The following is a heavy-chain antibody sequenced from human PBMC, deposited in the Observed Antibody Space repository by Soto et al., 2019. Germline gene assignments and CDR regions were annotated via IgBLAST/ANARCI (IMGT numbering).Heavy chain of an antibody. D-gene: IGHD1-1*01. V-gene: IGHV4-39*01. CDR2: IYYSGST. CDR3: AISRGGNWNTAPDY. CDR1: GGSISSSSYY. J-gene: IGHJ4*02. Sequence: SETLSLTCTVSGGSISSSSYYWGWIRQPPGKGLEWIGSIYYSGSTYYNPSLKSRVTISVDTSKNQFSLKLSSVTAADTAVYYCAISRGGNWNTAPDYWGQGTLVTVSS.